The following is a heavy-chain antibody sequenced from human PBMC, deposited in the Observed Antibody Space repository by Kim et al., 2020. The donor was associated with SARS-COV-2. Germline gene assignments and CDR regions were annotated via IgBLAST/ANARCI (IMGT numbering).Heavy chain of an antibody. Sequence: ASVKVSCKASGYTFTSYAMNWVRQAPGQGLEWMGWINTNTGNPTYAQGFTGRFVFSLDTSVSTAYLQISSLKAEDTAMYYCARLAPLASAPGIQLWEDYYSGMDVWGQGTTVTVSS. D-gene: IGHD5-18*01. CDR3: ARLAPLASAPGIQLWEDYYSGMDV. J-gene: IGHJ6*02. CDR2: INTNTGNP. V-gene: IGHV7-4-1*02. CDR1: GYTFTSYA.